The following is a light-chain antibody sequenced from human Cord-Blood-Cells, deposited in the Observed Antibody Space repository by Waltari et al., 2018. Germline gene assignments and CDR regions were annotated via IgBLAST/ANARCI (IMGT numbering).Light chain of an antibody. V-gene: IGLV2-23*03. CDR1: SSDVGSYNL. CDR2: AGS. J-gene: IGLJ2*01. Sequence: QSALTQPASVSGSPGQSITISCTGTSSDVGSYNLVSWYQQHPGKAPKRMIYAGSKRPSGVSNRFSGSKSGNTASLTISGIQAEDEADYYCCSYAGSSTFVVFGGGTKLTVL. CDR3: CSYAGSSTFVV.